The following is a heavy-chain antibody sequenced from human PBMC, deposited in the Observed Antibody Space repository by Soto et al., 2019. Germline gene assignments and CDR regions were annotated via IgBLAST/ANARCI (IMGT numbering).Heavy chain of an antibody. Sequence: GGSLRLSCAASGSIFRDYYMSWIRQSPGKGLEWLSYITSSSSYTHYADSVKGRFTISRDNSKNTLYLQMNSLRAEDTAVYYCAREIERLLGCWGHGTLVNVS. CDR3: AREIERLLGC. CDR2: ITSSSSYT. V-gene: IGHV3-11*06. J-gene: IGHJ4*03. D-gene: IGHD3-3*01. CDR1: GSIFRDYY.